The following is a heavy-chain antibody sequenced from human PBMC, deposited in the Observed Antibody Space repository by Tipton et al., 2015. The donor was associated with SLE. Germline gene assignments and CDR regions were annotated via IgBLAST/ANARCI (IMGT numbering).Heavy chain of an antibody. CDR1: GGSISSSSYY. D-gene: IGHD2-15*01. V-gene: IGHV4-39*07. J-gene: IGHJ3*02. Sequence: TLSLTCTVSGGSISSSSYYWGWIRQPPGKGLEWIGSIYYSGSTYYNPSLKSRVTISVDTSKNQFSLKLSSVTAADTAVYYCARPRGLPSFDAFDIWGQGTMVTVSS. CDR2: IYYSGST. CDR3: ARPRGLPSFDAFDI.